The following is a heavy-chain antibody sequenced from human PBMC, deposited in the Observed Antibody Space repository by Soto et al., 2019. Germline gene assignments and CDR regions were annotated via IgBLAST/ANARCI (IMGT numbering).Heavy chain of an antibody. CDR3: AKAPSLGYSYGTGYFDY. CDR2: ISGSGGST. V-gene: IGHV3-23*01. CDR1: GFTFSSYA. Sequence: SLRLSCAASGFTFSSYAMSWVRQAPGKGLEWVSAISGSGGSTYYADSVKGRFTISRDNSKNTLYLQMNSLRAEDTAVYYCAKAPSLGYSYGTGYFDYWGQGTLVTVSS. J-gene: IGHJ4*02. D-gene: IGHD5-18*01.